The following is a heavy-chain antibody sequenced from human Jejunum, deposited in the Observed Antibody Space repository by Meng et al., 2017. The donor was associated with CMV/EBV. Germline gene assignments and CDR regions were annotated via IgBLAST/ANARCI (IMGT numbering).Heavy chain of an antibody. CDR3: ARTGIGARQFDY. V-gene: IGHV1-18*04. Sequence: ASGYSFRDYYIHWVRQAPGQGLEWMGWISADNGNTDYEQNLQGRVTMTTDTSTSTAYMELGSLRSDDTAVYYCARTGIGARQFDYWGQGILVTVSS. CDR1: GYSFRDYY. J-gene: IGHJ4*02. D-gene: IGHD6-6*01. CDR2: ISADNGNT.